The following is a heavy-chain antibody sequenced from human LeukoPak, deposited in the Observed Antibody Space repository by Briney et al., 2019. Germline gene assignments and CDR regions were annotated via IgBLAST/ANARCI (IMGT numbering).Heavy chain of an antibody. CDR2: INPSGGSA. V-gene: IGHV1-46*01. Sequence: ASVKVSCKASGYSFTNYAMNWVRQAPGQGLEWMGIINPSGGSASYAQKFQGRVTMTRDMSTSTVYMELSSLRSEDTAVYHCAREGLTMVRGVIWWFDPWGQGTLVTVSS. D-gene: IGHD3-10*01. CDR3: AREGLTMVRGVIWWFDP. J-gene: IGHJ5*02. CDR1: GYSFTNYA.